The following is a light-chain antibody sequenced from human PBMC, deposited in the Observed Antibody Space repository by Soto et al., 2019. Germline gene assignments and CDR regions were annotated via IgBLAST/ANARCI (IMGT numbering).Light chain of an antibody. V-gene: IGKV1-39*01. Sequence: DIQMTQSPSSVSASVGDRVTITCRASQTISSYLHWYQQKPGKDPRLLIYATSNLHGGVPSRFSGSGSGTDFSLTISSLQPDDFATYYCQQSYSTPYTFGQGTNLDI. CDR1: QTISSY. CDR3: QQSYSTPYT. CDR2: ATS. J-gene: IGKJ2*01.